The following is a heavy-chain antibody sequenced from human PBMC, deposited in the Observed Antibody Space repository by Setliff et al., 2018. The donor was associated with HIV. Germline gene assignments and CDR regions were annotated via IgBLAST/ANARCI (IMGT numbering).Heavy chain of an antibody. D-gene: IGHD6-13*01. CDR2: AFYSDNT. CDR3: ARHRDPPGTSWIYYYYYMDL. J-gene: IGHJ6*03. Sequence: PSETLSLTCIASGGSISSGTYYWGWIRQPPGKGLEYIGSAFYSDNTYYKPSLKNRVTISVDTSKNQFSLKLTSVTAADTGVYYCARHRDPPGTSWIYYYYYMDLWGEGTTVTVSS. V-gene: IGHV4-39*01. CDR1: GGSISSGTYY.